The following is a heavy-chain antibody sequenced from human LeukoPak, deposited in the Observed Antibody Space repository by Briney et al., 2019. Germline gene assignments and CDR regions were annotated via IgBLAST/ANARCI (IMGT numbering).Heavy chain of an antibody. D-gene: IGHD6-13*01. CDR3: TATTGYSSSWYGPFFDY. Sequence: PGGSLRLSCAASGFTFSNAWMSWVRQAPGKGLEWVGRIKSKTDGGTTDYAAPVKGRFTTSRDDSKNTLYLQMNSLKTEDTAVYYCTATTGYSSSWYGPFFDYWGQGTLVTVSS. J-gene: IGHJ4*02. CDR1: GFTFSNAW. CDR2: IKSKTDGGTT. V-gene: IGHV3-15*01.